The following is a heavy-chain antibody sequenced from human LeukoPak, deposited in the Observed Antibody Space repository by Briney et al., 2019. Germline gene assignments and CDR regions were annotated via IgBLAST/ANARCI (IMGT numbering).Heavy chain of an antibody. CDR3: ARVRVAVAAPYYFDY. CDR1: GFTFSSYE. D-gene: IGHD6-19*01. J-gene: IGHJ4*02. Sequence: GGSLRLSCAASGFTFSSYEMNWVRQAPGKGLEWVASIKQGGSEKYYVDSVKGRFTISRDNAKNSLYLQMNSLRAEDTAVYYCARVRVAVAAPYYFDYWGQGSLVTVSS. V-gene: IGHV3-7*01. CDR2: IKQGGSEK.